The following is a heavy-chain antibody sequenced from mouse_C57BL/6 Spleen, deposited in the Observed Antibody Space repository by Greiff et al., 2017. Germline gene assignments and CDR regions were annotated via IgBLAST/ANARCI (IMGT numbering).Heavy chain of an antibody. CDR3: ARETTAVATGYFDV. CDR1: GFTFSDYY. J-gene: IGHJ1*03. Sequence: EVQLVESEGGLVQPGSSMKLSCTASGFTFSDYYMAWVRQVPEKGLEWVANINYDGSSTYYLDSLKSRFIISRDNAKNILYLQMSSLTSEDTATYYCARETTAVATGYFDVWGTGTTVTVSS. CDR2: INYDGSST. D-gene: IGHD1-1*01. V-gene: IGHV5-16*01.